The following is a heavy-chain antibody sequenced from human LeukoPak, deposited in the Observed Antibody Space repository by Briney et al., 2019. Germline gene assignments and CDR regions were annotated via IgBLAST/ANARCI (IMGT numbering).Heavy chain of an antibody. Sequence: SETLSLTCSVSGGSIISSNYYWGWIRQPPGKGLEWIGSIYQSGSGSSYYNPSLKSRVTMSIDASKNQFSLKLNSVTAADTAVYYCARDRSSSYTRDWFDPWGQGALVTVSS. CDR3: ARDRSSSYTRDWFDP. CDR1: GGSIISSNYY. J-gene: IGHJ5*02. V-gene: IGHV4-39*07. D-gene: IGHD6-13*01. CDR2: IYQSGSGSS.